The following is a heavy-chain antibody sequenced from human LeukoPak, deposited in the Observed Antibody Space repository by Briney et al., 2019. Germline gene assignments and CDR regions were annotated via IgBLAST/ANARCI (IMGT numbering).Heavy chain of an antibody. D-gene: IGHD3-3*01. CDR2: ISNDGSRK. CDR3: ARDRAWNYFDY. Sequence: GGSLRLSCAPSGFTFSRHGMHWVRQAPGKGLEWVAIISNDGSRKYYAHSVEGRFTISRDNSKNALYLQMDSLRAEDTAVYYCARDRAWNYFDYWGQGTLVTVSS. CDR1: GFTFSRHG. J-gene: IGHJ4*02. V-gene: IGHV3-30*03.